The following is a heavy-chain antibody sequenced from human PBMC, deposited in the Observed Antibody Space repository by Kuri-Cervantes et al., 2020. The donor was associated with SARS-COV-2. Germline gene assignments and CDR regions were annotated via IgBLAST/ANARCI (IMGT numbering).Heavy chain of an antibody. CDR1: GFTFSSYA. CDR2: ISYDGSNK. Sequence: SLSLSCAASGFTFSSYAMHWVRQAPGKGLEWVAVISYDGSNKYYADSVKGRFTISRDNSKNTLYLQMNSLRAEDTAVYYCAKDIKSQLPHDAFDIWGQGTMVTVSS. D-gene: IGHD2-2*01. V-gene: IGHV3-30-3*01. CDR3: AKDIKSQLPHDAFDI. J-gene: IGHJ3*02.